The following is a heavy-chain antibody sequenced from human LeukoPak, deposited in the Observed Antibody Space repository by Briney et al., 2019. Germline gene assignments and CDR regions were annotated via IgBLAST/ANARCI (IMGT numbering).Heavy chain of an antibody. CDR3: ARDPVGAEHAFDI. CDR1: GGSISSYY. CDR2: IYYSGST. Sequence: SETLSLTCTVSGGSISSYYWSWFRQPPGKGLEWIGYIYYSGSTNYNPSLKSRVTISVDTSKNQFSLKLSSVTAADTAVYYCARDPVGAEHAFDIWGQGTMVTVSS. D-gene: IGHD3-16*01. J-gene: IGHJ3*02. V-gene: IGHV4-59*01.